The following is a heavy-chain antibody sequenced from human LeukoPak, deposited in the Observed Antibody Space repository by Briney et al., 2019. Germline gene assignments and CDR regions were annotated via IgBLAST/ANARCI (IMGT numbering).Heavy chain of an antibody. CDR2: INEDGSTT. V-gene: IGHV3-74*01. CDR1: GFTFSSNW. CDR3: ARGYSSGLHFDY. J-gene: IGHJ4*02. D-gene: IGHD6-19*01. Sequence: GGSLRLSCAASGFTFSSNWMHWVRQAPGKGLVWVSRINEDGSTTNYADSVKGRSTIFRDNAKNTLYLQMNSLRAEDTAVYYCARGYSSGLHFDYWGQGTLVTVSS.